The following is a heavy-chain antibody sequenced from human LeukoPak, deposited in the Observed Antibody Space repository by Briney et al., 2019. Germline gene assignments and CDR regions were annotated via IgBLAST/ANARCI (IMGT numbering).Heavy chain of an antibody. J-gene: IGHJ3*02. D-gene: IGHD3-3*01. Sequence: SQTLSLTCTVSGGSISSGGYYWSWIRQPAGKGLEWIGRIYTSGSTNYNPSLKSRVTMSVDTSKNQFSLKLSSVTAADTAVYYCARAHHHTIFGVVIDDAFDIWGQGTMVTVSS. V-gene: IGHV4-61*02. CDR3: ARAHHHTIFGVVIDDAFDI. CDR2: IYTSGST. CDR1: GGSISSGGYY.